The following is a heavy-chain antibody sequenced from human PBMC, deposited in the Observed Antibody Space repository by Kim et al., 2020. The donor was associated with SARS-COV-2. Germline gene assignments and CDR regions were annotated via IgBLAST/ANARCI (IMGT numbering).Heavy chain of an antibody. V-gene: IGHV4-34*01. CDR2: INHSGST. Sequence: SETLSLTCAVYGGSFSGYYWSWIRQPPGKGLEWIGEINHSGSTNYNPSLKSRVTISVATSKNQFSLKLSSVTAADTAVDYCARGRLRQPNWIDPWGHGNL. CDR1: GGSFSGYY. CDR3: ARGRLRQPNWIDP. J-gene: IGHJ5*02. D-gene: IGHD5-12*01.